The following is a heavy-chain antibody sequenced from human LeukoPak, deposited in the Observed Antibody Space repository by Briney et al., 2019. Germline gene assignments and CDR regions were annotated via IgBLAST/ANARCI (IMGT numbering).Heavy chain of an antibody. CDR1: GGSFSDYY. D-gene: IGHD3-10*01. J-gene: IGHJ3*02. CDR3: ARRPLNYYGSGTGAFDI. Sequence: SETLSLTCAVYGGSFSDYYWTWIRQPPGKGLEWIGEINHSGSPNNNPSLKSRVSISFDTSKNQFSLKLSSVTAADTAVYYCARRPLNYYGSGTGAFDIWGQGTMVTVSS. V-gene: IGHV4-34*01. CDR2: INHSGSP.